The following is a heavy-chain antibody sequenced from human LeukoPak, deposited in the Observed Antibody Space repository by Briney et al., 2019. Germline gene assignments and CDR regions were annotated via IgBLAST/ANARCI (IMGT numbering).Heavy chain of an antibody. CDR3: AKDRLGSTYYDILTGYYNVPYGMDV. Sequence: GGSLRLSCAASGFTFSSYGMHWVRQAPGKGLEWVAVISYDGSNKYYADSVKGRFTISRDNSKNTLYLQMNSLRAEDTAVYYCAKDRLGSTYYDILTGYYNVPYGMDVWGQGTTVTVSS. J-gene: IGHJ6*02. V-gene: IGHV3-30*18. CDR2: ISYDGSNK. CDR1: GFTFSSYG. D-gene: IGHD3-9*01.